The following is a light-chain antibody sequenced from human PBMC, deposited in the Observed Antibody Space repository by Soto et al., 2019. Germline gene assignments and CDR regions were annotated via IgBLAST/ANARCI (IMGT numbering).Light chain of an antibody. CDR2: CAA. V-gene: IGKV3D-15*01. CDR3: QQYNDWVT. CDR1: QSVGSN. Sequence: ETVMTQSPDILSVSPGEGATLSCRSSQSVGSNLAWYQQKPGQAPRLLIYCAATRATGIPVRFSGSGSGTEVTLTISSLQSEDFAVYYCQQYNDWVTFGGGTKVDIK. J-gene: IGKJ4*01.